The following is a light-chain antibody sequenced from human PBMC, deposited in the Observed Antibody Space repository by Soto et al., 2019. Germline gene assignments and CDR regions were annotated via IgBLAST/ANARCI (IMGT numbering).Light chain of an antibody. CDR1: QSITNY. Sequence: DIQMTQSPSSLSASVGDRVTITCRASQSITNYLNWYQQKPGKAPKLLIYAESSWQSGVPSRFSGSESGTGFTLAISSLQPEDFATYSCQESYTTLFTFGPGTTVDI. CDR3: QESYTTLFT. CDR2: AES. J-gene: IGKJ3*01. V-gene: IGKV1-39*01.